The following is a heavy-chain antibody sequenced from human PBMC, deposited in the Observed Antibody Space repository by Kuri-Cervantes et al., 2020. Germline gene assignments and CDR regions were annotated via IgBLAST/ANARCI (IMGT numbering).Heavy chain of an antibody. Sequence: GESLKISCAASGFIFSNYWMSWVRQAPGKGLEWVANIKHSETFYVDSVKGRFTISRDNAKNSLYLQMNSLRAEDTALYHCARVGHSSSPHGAGGAFDIWGQGTMVTVSS. CDR3: ARVGHSSSPHGAGGAFDI. J-gene: IGHJ3*02. CDR2: IKHSET. D-gene: IGHD6-6*01. CDR1: GFIFSNYW. V-gene: IGHV3-7*03.